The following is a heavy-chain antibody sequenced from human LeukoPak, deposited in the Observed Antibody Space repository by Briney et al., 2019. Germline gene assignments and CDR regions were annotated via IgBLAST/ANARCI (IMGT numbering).Heavy chain of an antibody. V-gene: IGHV4-61*02. CDR3: ARGPDYYDSSGYCDY. J-gene: IGHJ4*02. CDR2: IYTSGST. D-gene: IGHD3-22*01. CDR1: GGSISSGSYY. Sequence: SQTLSLTCTVSGGSISSGSYYWSWIRQPAGKGLEWIGRIYTSGSTNYNPSLKSRVTISVDTSKSQFSLKLSSVTAADTAVYYCARGPDYYDSSGYCDYWGQGTLVTVSS.